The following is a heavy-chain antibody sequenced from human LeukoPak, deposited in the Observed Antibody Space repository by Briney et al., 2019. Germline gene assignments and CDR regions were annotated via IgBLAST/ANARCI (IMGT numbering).Heavy chain of an antibody. V-gene: IGHV4-61*02. Sequence: SETLSLTCTVSGGSISSGSYYWSWIRQPAGKGLEWIGRIYTSGSTNYNPSLKSRVAISVDTSKNQFSLKLSSVTAADTAVYYCARRRNGIGRESWGQGTLVTVSS. D-gene: IGHD2-8*01. CDR1: GGSISSGSYY. CDR3: ARRRNGIGRES. J-gene: IGHJ4*02. CDR2: IYTSGST.